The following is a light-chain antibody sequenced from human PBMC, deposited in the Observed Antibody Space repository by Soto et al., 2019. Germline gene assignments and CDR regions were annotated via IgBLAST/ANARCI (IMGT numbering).Light chain of an antibody. V-gene: IGKV3-20*01. CDR3: QQYCSSPIT. CDR1: QSVSSSY. J-gene: IGKJ5*01. CDR2: GAS. Sequence: EIVLTQSPGTLSLSPEERATLSCRASQSVSSSYLAWYQQKPGQAPRLLIYGASSRATGIPDRFSGSGSGTDFTLTISRLEPEDFAVYYCQQYCSSPITFGQGTRLEIK.